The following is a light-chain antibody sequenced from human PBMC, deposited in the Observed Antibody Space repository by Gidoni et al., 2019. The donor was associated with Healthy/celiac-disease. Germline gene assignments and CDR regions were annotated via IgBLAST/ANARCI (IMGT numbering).Light chain of an antibody. V-gene: IGKV1-27*01. CDR3: QKYNSAAYT. CDR2: AAS. Sequence: DIQMTRSPSSLSASVGDRVTIPCRASQGISNYLAWYQQKPGKVPKLLIYAASTLQSGVPSRFSGSGSGTDFTLTISSLQPEDVATYYCQKYNSAAYTFGQGTKLEIK. CDR1: QGISNY. J-gene: IGKJ2*01.